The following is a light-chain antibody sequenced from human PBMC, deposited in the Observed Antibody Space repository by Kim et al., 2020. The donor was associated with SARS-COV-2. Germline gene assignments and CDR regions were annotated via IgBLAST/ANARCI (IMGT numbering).Light chain of an antibody. Sequence: EIELTQSPGTLSLSPGERATLSCRVSQSVSTNYLAWHQQKPGQAPRLLIYGASTRATGIPDRFSGSGSGTDFTLTISRLEPEDFAVYYCQQYGSSLYTFGQGTKLEI. CDR2: GAS. CDR1: QSVSTNY. J-gene: IGKJ2*01. CDR3: QQYGSSLYT. V-gene: IGKV3-20*01.